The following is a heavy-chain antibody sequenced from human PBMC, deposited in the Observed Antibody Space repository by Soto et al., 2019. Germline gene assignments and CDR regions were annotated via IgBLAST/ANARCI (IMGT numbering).Heavy chain of an antibody. V-gene: IGHV3-53*01. D-gene: IGHD3-22*01. CDR3: ARAYYDSSGYYAH. CDR2: IYSGGST. J-gene: IGHJ4*02. CDR1: GFTVSSNY. Sequence: GGSLRLSCAAPGFTVSSNYMSWVRQAPGKGLEWVSVIYSGGSTYYADSVKGRFTISRDNSKNTLYLQMNSLRAEDTAVYYCARAYYDSSGYYAHWGQGTLVTVSS.